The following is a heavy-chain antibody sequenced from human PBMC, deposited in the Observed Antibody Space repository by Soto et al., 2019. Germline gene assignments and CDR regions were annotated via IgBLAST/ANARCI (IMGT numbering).Heavy chain of an antibody. CDR1: GGTFSSYG. J-gene: IGHJ5*02. V-gene: IGHV1-69*01. Sequence: QVQLVQSGAEVKKPGSSVKVSCKASGGTFSSYGVSWVRQAPGHGLEWMGGIIPLFGTTNYAQKFQGRITITADESTSTAYMELNRLIPADTAVYFCARAAQTRYDWNDLGNWFDPWGQGTLVTVSS. CDR3: ARAAQTRYDWNDLGNWFDP. D-gene: IGHD1-1*01. CDR2: IIPLFGTT.